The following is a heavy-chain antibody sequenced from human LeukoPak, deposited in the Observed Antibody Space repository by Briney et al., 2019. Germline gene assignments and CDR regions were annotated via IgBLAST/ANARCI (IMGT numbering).Heavy chain of an antibody. CDR1: GYTFTSYD. J-gene: IGHJ5*02. D-gene: IGHD3-3*01. CDR2: MNPNSGNT. Sequence: ASVKVSFKASGYTFTSYDINWVRQATGQGLEWMGWMNPNSGNTGYAQKFQGRVTMTRNTSISTAYMELSSLRSEDTAVYYCARGRDWRYNWFDPWGQGTLVTVSS. V-gene: IGHV1-8*01. CDR3: ARGRDWRYNWFDP.